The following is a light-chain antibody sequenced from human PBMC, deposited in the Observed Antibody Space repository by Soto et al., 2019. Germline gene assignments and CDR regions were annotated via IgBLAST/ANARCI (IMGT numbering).Light chain of an antibody. CDR3: TSWDGSLDGRV. CDR1: TSNIGSNT. J-gene: IGLJ3*02. Sequence: QPVLTQPPSASGTPGQRVTISCSGTTSNIGSNTVNWYQHLPGTAPKLLIYRTDQRPSGIPDRFSGSKYGTSASLDISGLQSEDESDYYCTSWDGSLDGRVFGGGAQLTVL. V-gene: IGLV1-44*01. CDR2: RTD.